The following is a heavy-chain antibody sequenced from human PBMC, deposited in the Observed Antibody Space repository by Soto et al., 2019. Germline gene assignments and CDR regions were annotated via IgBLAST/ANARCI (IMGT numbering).Heavy chain of an antibody. D-gene: IGHD2-15*01. CDR1: GGSISSYY. V-gene: IGHV4-59*01. Sequence: SETLSLTCTVSGGSISSYYWSWIRQPPGKGLEWIGYIYYSGSTNYNPSLKSRVTISVDTSKNQFSLKLSSVTAADTAVYYCARAREGVAACYFDYWGQGTLVTVSS. J-gene: IGHJ4*02. CDR3: ARAREGVAACYFDY. CDR2: IYYSGST.